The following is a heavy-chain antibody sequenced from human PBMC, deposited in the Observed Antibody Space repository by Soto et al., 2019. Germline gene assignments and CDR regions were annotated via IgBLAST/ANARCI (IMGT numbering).Heavy chain of an antibody. D-gene: IGHD3-3*01. CDR3: AHLAKWEDFWSEDYYYGMDV. V-gene: IGHV1-8*01. CDR2: MNPNSGNT. CDR1: GYTFTSYD. J-gene: IGHJ6*02. Sequence: ASVKVSCKASGYTFTSYDINWVRQATGQGLEWMGWMNPNSGNTGYAQKFQGRVTMTRNTSISTAYMELSSLRSEDTAVYYCAHLAKWEDFWSEDYYYGMDVWGQGTTVTVSS.